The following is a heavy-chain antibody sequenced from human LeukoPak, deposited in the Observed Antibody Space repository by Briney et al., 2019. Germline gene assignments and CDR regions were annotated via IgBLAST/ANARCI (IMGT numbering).Heavy chain of an antibody. D-gene: IGHD3-10*01. CDR3: AKELVRDCYGSGSYFDY. V-gene: IGHV3-23*01. CDR2: ISGSGGST. J-gene: IGHJ4*02. CDR1: GFTFSSYA. Sequence: GGSLRLSCAASGFTFSSYAMSWVRQAPGKGLEWVSAISGSGGSTYYADSVKGRFTISRDNSKNTLYLQMNSLRAEDTAVYYCAKELVRDCYGSGSYFDYWGQGTLVTVSS.